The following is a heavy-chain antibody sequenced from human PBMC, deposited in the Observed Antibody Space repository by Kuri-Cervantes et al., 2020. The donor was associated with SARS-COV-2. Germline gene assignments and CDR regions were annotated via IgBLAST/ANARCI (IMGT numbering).Heavy chain of an antibody. J-gene: IGHJ5*02. Sequence: GESLKISCAASGFTSSSYAMSWVRPAPGKGLEWVSVIYSGGSSTYYADSVKGRFTISRDNSKNTLYLQMNSLRAEDTAVYYCAKDSYSSGWYWFDPWGQGTLVTVSS. V-gene: IGHV3-23*03. CDR1: GFTSSSYA. D-gene: IGHD6-19*01. CDR3: AKDSYSSGWYWFDP. CDR2: IYSGGSST.